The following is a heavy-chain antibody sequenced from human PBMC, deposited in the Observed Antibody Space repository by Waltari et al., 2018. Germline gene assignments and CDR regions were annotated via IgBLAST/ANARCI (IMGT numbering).Heavy chain of an antibody. CDR2: IYWNDDK. CDR3: AHKRGTAAGTEAVLNWYFDL. V-gene: IGHV2-5*01. CDR1: GFSLSTSGVG. D-gene: IGHD6-13*01. Sequence: QITLKESGPTLVKPTQTLTLTCTFSGFSLSTSGVGVGWIRQPPGKALEWLALIYWNDDKRYSPSLKSRLTITKDTSKNQVVLTMTNMDPVDTATYYCAHKRGTAAGTEAVLNWYFDLCGRGTLVTVSS. J-gene: IGHJ2*01.